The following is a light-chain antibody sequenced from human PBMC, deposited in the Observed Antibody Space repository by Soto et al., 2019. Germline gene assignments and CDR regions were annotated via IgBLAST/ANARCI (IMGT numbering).Light chain of an antibody. CDR2: GAS. CDR1: QSVSSIY. CDR3: QQYGRSLPRT. Sequence: EIVLTQSPGTLSLSPGERATLSCRASQSVSSIYLAWFQQKPGQAPRLLMYGASTRATGIPDRFSGSGSGTDFTLTISRLEPEDFAVYYCQQYGRSLPRTGGQGTKVEIK. V-gene: IGKV3-20*01. J-gene: IGKJ1*01.